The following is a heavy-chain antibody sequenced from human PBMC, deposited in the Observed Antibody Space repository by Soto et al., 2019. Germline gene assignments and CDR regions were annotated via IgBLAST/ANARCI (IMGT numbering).Heavy chain of an antibody. CDR1: GFSLSNARMG. V-gene: IGHV2-26*01. D-gene: IGHD2-15*01. J-gene: IGHJ3*02. CDR2: IFSNDEK. Sequence: QVTLKESGPVLVKPTETLTLTCTVSGFSLSNARMGVSWIRQPPGKALEWLAHIFSNDEKSYSTSLKSRLTISKDTSKSQVVLTMTNMDPVDTATYYCERHSLYCSGGSCYYDAFDIWGQGTMVTVSS. CDR3: ERHSLYCSGGSCYYDAFDI.